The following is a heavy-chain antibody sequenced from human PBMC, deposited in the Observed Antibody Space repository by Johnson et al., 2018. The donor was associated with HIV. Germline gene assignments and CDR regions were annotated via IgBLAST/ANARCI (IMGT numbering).Heavy chain of an antibody. J-gene: IGHJ3*02. V-gene: IGHV3-30*04. Sequence: QVQLVESGGGVVQPGRSLRLSCAASGFTFSSYAMHWVRQAPGKGLEWVAVISYDGSNKYYADSVKGRFTISRDNSKNTLYLQMNSLRAEDTAVYYRASEVGGDIVVVPAAPGAFDIWGQGTMVTVSS. CDR2: ISYDGSNK. CDR3: ASEVGGDIVVVPAAPGAFDI. CDR1: GFTFSSYA. D-gene: IGHD2-2*01.